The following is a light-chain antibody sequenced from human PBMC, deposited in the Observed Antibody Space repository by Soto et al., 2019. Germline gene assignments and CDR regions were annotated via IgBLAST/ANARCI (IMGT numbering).Light chain of an antibody. Sequence: LTQPPSASGSPGQSVTISCTGTSSDVGGYNYVSWYQQHPGKAPKLMIYEISKRPSGVPDRLSGSKSGNTASLTVSGLQAEDEADYYCSSYAGSNNYVFXTGTKRTVL. CDR2: EIS. CDR3: SSYAGSNNYV. J-gene: IGLJ1*01. CDR1: SSDVGGYNY. V-gene: IGLV2-8*01.